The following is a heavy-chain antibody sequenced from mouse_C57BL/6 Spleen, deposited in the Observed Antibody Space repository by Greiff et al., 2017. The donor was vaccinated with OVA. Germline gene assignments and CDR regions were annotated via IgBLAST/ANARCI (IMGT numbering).Heavy chain of an antibody. Sequence: EVKLVESEGGLVQPGSSMKLSCTASGFTFSDYYMAWVRQVPEKGLEWVANINYDGSSTYYLDSLQSRFIIARDNAKKILYLQMSRLKSEDTATYYCARGGHWYFDVWGTGTTVTVSS. CDR3: ARGGHWYFDV. V-gene: IGHV5-16*01. J-gene: IGHJ1*03. CDR1: GFTFSDYY. CDR2: INYDGSST.